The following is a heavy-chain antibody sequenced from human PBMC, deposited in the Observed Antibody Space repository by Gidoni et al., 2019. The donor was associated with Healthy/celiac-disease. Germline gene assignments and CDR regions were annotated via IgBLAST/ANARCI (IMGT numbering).Heavy chain of an antibody. CDR1: GGTFSSYA. CDR3: ARDFVRDVWSGYAPKSERY. D-gene: IGHD3-3*01. J-gene: IGHJ4*02. Sequence: QMQLVQSGAEVKKPGSSVKVSCKASGGTFSSYAISWVRQAPGQGLEWMGRIIPILGIANYAQKFQSRVTITADKSTSTAYMELSSLRSEDTAVYYCARDFVRDVWSGYAPKSERYWGQGTLVTVSS. V-gene: IGHV1-69*09. CDR2: IIPILGIA.